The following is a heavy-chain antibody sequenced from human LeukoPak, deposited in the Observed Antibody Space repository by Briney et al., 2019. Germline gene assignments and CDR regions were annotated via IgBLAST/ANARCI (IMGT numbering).Heavy chain of an antibody. CDR2: IYSGGNT. D-gene: IGHD3-10*01. J-gene: IGHJ5*02. CDR1: GFSVSSSY. Sequence: GGSLRLSCAASGFSVSSSYMSWVRQAPGKGLEWVSVIYSGGNTYYADFVKGRFTISRDNAKNSLYLQMNSLRAEDTAVYYCASAGTWGQGTLVTVSS. V-gene: IGHV3-66*01. CDR3: ASAGT.